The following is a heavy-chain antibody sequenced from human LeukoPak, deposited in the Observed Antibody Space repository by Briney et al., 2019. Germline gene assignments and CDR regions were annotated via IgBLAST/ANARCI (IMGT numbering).Heavy chain of an antibody. J-gene: IGHJ4*02. CDR3: GKAGCSSTTCYINS. CDR1: GFPFDDYG. D-gene: IGHD2-2*02. V-gene: IGHV3-9*03. Sequence: GGSLRLSCAASGFPFDDYGMHWVRQAPGKGLEWVSSISWNSAVTDYADSVKGRFTISRDNVKNSLYLQMNSLRAEDMALYFCGKAGCSSTTCYINSWGQGTLVTVSS. CDR2: ISWNSAVT.